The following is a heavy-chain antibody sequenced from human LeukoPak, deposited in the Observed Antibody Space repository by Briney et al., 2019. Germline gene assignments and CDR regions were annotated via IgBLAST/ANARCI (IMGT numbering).Heavy chain of an antibody. Sequence: SVKVSCKASGGTFSSYAISWVRQAPGQGLEWMGGIIPIFGTANYAQKFQGRVTITTDESTSTAYMELSSLRSEATGAYYCARGKLEYSSSAPLDYWGQGTLVTVSS. V-gene: IGHV1-69*05. D-gene: IGHD6-6*01. CDR3: ARGKLEYSSSAPLDY. J-gene: IGHJ4*02. CDR1: GGTFSSYA. CDR2: IIPIFGTA.